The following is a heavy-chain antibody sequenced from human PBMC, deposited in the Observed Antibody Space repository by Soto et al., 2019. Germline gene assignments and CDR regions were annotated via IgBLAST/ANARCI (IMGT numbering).Heavy chain of an antibody. J-gene: IGHJ4*02. D-gene: IGHD2-2*01. CDR2: INHSGST. CDR1: GGSFSGYY. V-gene: IGHV4-34*01. CDR3: AREGNCSSTGCPGDY. Sequence: QVQLQQWGAGLLKPSETLSLTCAVYGGSFSGYYWSWIRQPPGKGLEWIGEINHSGSTNYNPSLKCRVTISVDTSKNQFSLKLSSVTAADTAVYYCAREGNCSSTGCPGDYWGQGTLVTVSS.